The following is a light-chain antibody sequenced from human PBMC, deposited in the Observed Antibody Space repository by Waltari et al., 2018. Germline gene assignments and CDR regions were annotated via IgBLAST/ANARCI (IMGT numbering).Light chain of an antibody. CDR1: SRDIGGHNA. Sequence: QSALTQPPSVSKSLGQSVTISCSGASRDIGGHNAVSWYQHHSGTAPRLLMFDVNRRPSGVSDRFSGSKSGSTASLTISGLQADDEADYFCCSYRPGTTFLFGGGTRLTVL. CDR3: CSYRPGTTFL. J-gene: IGLJ2*01. CDR2: DVN. V-gene: IGLV2-11*01.